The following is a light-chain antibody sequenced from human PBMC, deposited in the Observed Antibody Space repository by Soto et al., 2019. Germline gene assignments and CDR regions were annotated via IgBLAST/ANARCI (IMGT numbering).Light chain of an antibody. Sequence: EIVMTQSPATRSVSPGERATLSCRASQSVSSNLAWYQQQPGQAPRLLIYGASTRATGIPARFSGSGSGTEFTLTISSLQSEDFAVYDCQQYNNWPRTFGQGTKVEIK. CDR2: GAS. CDR1: QSVSSN. J-gene: IGKJ1*01. CDR3: QQYNNWPRT. V-gene: IGKV3-15*01.